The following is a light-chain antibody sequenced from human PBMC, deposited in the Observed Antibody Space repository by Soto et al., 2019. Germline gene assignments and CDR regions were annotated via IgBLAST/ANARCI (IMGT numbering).Light chain of an antibody. CDR1: QSISYS. V-gene: IGKV1-5*01. CDR2: DAS. J-gene: IGKJ1*01. Sequence: DIQMTQSPVTLSASVGDRVTITCRASQSISYSLAWYQQTPRKAPDLLISDASNMDRGVASRFSGSGSGTEFTLTISSMQPDDLATYYCQQYHGFSRTFGQGTKVDIK. CDR3: QQYHGFSRT.